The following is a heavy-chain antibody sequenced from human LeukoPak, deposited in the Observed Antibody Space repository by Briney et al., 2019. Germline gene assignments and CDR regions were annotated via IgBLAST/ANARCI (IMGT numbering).Heavy chain of an antibody. V-gene: IGHV3-48*01. Sequence: GGSLRLSCAGSGDDFSRHTMNSVPRAPGKGLKWISYISSSSSPIYYADSEKGRFTISRDNARTSLYLQMNSLRAEDTAVYYCAREYDSRARFDSWGQGTLVTVSS. D-gene: IGHD3-22*01. CDR1: GDDFSRHT. CDR2: ISSSSSPI. J-gene: IGHJ4*02. CDR3: AREYDSRARFDS.